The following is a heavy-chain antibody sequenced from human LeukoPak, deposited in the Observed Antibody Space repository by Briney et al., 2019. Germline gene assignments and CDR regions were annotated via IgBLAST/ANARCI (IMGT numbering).Heavy chain of an antibody. V-gene: IGHV4-38-2*02. Sequence: SETLSLTCTVSGYSNSSGYYWGWIRQPPGKGLEWIGSIHHSGSTNYNPSLKSRVTISLDTTKNHFSLKLTSATAADTAVYYCARDNADAFDIWGQGTMVTVSS. CDR1: GYSNSSGYY. J-gene: IGHJ3*02. CDR3: ARDNADAFDI. CDR2: IHHSGST.